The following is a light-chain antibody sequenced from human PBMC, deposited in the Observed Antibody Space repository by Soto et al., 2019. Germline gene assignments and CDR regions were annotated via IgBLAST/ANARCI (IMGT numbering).Light chain of an antibody. J-gene: IGLJ3*02. CDR1: SSDIGAHNS. Sequence: QSVLAQPASVSASPGQSITISCTGTSSDIGAHNSVSWYQRHPGEAPKGIIHEVSNRPSGISDRFSGSKSGNTASLTISGLQAEDEAIYYCSSYTSSATWVFGGGTKVTVL. V-gene: IGLV2-14*01. CDR2: EVS. CDR3: SSYTSSATWV.